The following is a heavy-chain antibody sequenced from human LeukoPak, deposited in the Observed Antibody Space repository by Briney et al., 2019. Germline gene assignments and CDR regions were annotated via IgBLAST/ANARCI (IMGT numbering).Heavy chain of an antibody. CDR2: IKQDGSEK. D-gene: IGHD3-10*01. V-gene: IGHV3-7*01. CDR1: GFTFSSYW. Sequence: PGGSLRLSCAASGFTFSSYWMSWVRQAPGKGLEWVANIKQDGSEKYYVDSVKGRFTISRDNAKNSLYLQMNSLRAEDTAVYYCARVIMESGEGLLWFGESNYYYYGMDVWGKGTTVTVSS. CDR3: ARVIMESGEGLLWFGESNYYYYGMDV. J-gene: IGHJ6*04.